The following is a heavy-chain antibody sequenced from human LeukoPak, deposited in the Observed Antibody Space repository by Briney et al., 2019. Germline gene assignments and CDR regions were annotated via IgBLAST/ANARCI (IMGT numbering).Heavy chain of an antibody. J-gene: IGHJ4*02. CDR3: ARSLVGATTDFDY. CDR2: INPISGGT. CDR1: GYTFTAYY. D-gene: IGHD1-26*01. V-gene: IGHV1-2*02. Sequence: ASVKVSCKASGYTFTAYYMHWVRQAPGQGLEWMGWINPISGGTNYAQKFQGRVTTTRDTSITTAYMELSRLRSDDTAVYYCARSLVGATTDFDYWGQGTLVTVSS.